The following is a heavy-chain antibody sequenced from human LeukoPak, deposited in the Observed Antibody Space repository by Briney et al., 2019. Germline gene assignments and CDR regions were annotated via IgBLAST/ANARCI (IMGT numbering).Heavy chain of an antibody. CDR1: GYSFTDYY. J-gene: IGHJ4*02. D-gene: IGHD2-15*01. Sequence: GASVKVSCKASGYSFTDYYIHWVRQAPGQGLEWMGWINPNSGGTNYAQKFQGRVTMTRDTSISTAYMEPSRLRSDDTAVYSCARVANGVDYFDYWGQGTLVTISS. CDR3: ARVANGVDYFDY. CDR2: INPNSGGT. V-gene: IGHV1-2*02.